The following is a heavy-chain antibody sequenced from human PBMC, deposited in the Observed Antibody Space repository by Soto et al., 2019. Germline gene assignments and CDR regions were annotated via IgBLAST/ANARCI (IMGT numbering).Heavy chain of an antibody. CDR1: GGTFSGYA. J-gene: IGHJ1*01. V-gene: IGHV1-69*01. CDR3: AREPRNSTGTTSSEGFQH. CDR2: IIPLLGIT. D-gene: IGHD1-1*01. Sequence: QAQLMQSGAEVKKPGSSVKVSCKASGGTFSGYAINWVRQAPGQGLEWMGGIIPLLGITDYGQKFQGRIATAADESTGTAVVDQRGRRPADTAVYYFAREPRNSTGTTSSEGFQHWGQGTLVSVSS.